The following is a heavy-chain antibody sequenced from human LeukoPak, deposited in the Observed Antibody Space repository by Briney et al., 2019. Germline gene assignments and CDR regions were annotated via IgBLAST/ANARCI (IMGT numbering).Heavy chain of an antibody. CDR2: VYYSGST. Sequence: SETLSLTCTVSGGSISSYYWSWIRQPPGKGLEWIVYVYYSGSTNYNPSLKSRVTISVDTSKNQFSLKLSSVTAADTAVYYCARVLQWVVAATHWFDPWGQGTLVTVSS. CDR1: GGSISSYY. CDR3: ARVLQWVVAATHWFDP. J-gene: IGHJ5*02. D-gene: IGHD2-15*01. V-gene: IGHV4-59*01.